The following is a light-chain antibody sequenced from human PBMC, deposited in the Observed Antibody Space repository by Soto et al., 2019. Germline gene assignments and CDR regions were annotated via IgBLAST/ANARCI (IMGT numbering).Light chain of an antibody. CDR2: LEGSGSY. Sequence: QSVLTQSSSASASLGSSVKLTCTLSSGHSSYIIAWHQQQPGKAPRYLMKLEGSGSYNKGSGVPDRFSGSSSGADRYLTISILQSEDEADYCCETWDSNTHVVFGGGTKLTVL. V-gene: IGLV4-60*03. CDR1: SGHSSYI. J-gene: IGLJ2*01. CDR3: ETWDSNTHVV.